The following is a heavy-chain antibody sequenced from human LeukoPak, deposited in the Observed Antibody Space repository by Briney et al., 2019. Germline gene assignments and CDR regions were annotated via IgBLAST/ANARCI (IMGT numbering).Heavy chain of an antibody. D-gene: IGHD4-23*01. J-gene: IGHJ4*02. Sequence: GGSLRLSCAASGFTFSSYAMHWVRQALGKGLEWVAVISYDGSNKYYADSVKGRFTISRDNSKNTLYLQMNSLRAEDTAVYYCARDTVYGGDGFDYWGQGTLVTVSS. CDR1: GFTFSSYA. V-gene: IGHV3-30-3*01. CDR2: ISYDGSNK. CDR3: ARDTVYGGDGFDY.